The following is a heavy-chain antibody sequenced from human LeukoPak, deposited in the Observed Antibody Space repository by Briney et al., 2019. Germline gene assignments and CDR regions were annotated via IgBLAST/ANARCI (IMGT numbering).Heavy chain of an antibody. D-gene: IGHD6-13*01. CDR2: ISSNGGST. Sequence: GGSLRLSCSASGFTFSRYAMHWVRQAPGKGLEYVSAISSNGGSTYYADSVKGRFTISRDNYKNTMYLQMSSLRAEDTAVYYCVKANCSSWYADKNFDYWGQGTLVTVSS. CDR1: GFTFSRYA. V-gene: IGHV3-64D*09. CDR3: VKANCSSWYADKNFDY. J-gene: IGHJ4*02.